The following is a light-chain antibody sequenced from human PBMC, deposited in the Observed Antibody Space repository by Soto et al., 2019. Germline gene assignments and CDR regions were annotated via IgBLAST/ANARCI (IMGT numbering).Light chain of an antibody. V-gene: IGLV4-69*01. Sequence: QPVLTQSPSASASLGASVKLTCTLSSGHSSYAIAWHQQQTEKGPRYLMKLKSDGSHSKGDGIPDRFSGSSSGAERYLAISSLQSEDEADYYCQTWGTDIYVVFGGGTKLTVL. J-gene: IGLJ2*01. CDR3: QTWGTDIYVV. CDR1: SGHSSYA. CDR2: LKSDGSH.